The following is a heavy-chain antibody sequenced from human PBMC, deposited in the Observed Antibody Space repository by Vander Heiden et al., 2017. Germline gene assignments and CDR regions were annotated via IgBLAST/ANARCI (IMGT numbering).Heavy chain of an antibody. CDR2: ISRDGTAI. CDR1: GLTFSKYT. D-gene: IGHD6-13*01. J-gene: IGHJ4*02. Sequence: EVQLVESGGGLVKPGGSLRLSCAASGLTFSKYTMNWARQAPGKGLEWVSTISRDGTAIYYADSVRGRFTISRDNAKKSLYLQMGSLRAEDTAGYYCDAADYWGQGTLVTVSS. V-gene: IGHV3-21*01. CDR3: DAADY.